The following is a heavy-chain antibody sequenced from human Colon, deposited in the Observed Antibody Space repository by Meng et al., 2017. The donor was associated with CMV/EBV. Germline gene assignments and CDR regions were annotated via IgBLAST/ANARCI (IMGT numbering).Heavy chain of an antibody. Sequence: RWVRQAPGQGLEWMGGIIPILGIANYAQKFQGRVTITADKSTSTAYMELSSLRSEDTAVYYCAREGSLGDIVVVPAAIDYGMDVWGQGTTVTVSS. V-gene: IGHV1-69*10. CDR2: IIPILGIA. CDR3: AREGSLGDIVVVPAAIDYGMDV. J-gene: IGHJ6*02. D-gene: IGHD2-2*01.